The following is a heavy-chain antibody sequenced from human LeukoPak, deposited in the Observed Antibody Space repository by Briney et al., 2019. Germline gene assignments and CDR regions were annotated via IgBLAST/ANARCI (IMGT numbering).Heavy chain of an antibody. CDR2: INHSGST. Sequence: SETLSLTCAVYGGSFSGYYWSWIRQPPGKGLEWIGEINHSGSTNYNPSLKSRVTISVDTSKNQFSLKLSSVTAADTAVYYCARRIRITIFGGLDYWGQGTLVTVSS. D-gene: IGHD3-3*01. CDR3: ARRIRITIFGGLDY. V-gene: IGHV4-34*01. CDR1: GGSFSGYY. J-gene: IGHJ4*02.